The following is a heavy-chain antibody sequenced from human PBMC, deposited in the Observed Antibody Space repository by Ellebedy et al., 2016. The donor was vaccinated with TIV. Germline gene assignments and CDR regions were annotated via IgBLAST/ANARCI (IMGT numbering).Heavy chain of an antibody. Sequence: GESLKISCAVSGFPFSSYNMNWIRQAPGKGLEWVSAVNSVSTSMFYADSVKGRFTVSRDNAKNTLYVQMNSLRAEDTAVYYCARDGIVGGPTEYYFDYWGQGTLVTVSS. V-gene: IGHV3-21*01. D-gene: IGHD1-26*01. CDR2: VNSVSTSM. J-gene: IGHJ4*02. CDR3: ARDGIVGGPTEYYFDY. CDR1: GFPFSSYN.